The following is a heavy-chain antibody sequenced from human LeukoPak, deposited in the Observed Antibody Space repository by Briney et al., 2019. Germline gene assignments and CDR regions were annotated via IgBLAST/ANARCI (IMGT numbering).Heavy chain of an antibody. Sequence: SETLSLTCTVSGGSISSYYWSWIRQPAGKGLEWIGRIYTSGSTNYNPSLKSRVTISVDTSKNQFSLKLSSVTAADTAVYYCARHGGGVTNDAFDIWGQGTMVTVSS. CDR3: ARHGGGVTNDAFDI. CDR1: GGSISSYY. CDR2: IYTSGST. J-gene: IGHJ3*02. D-gene: IGHD3-16*01. V-gene: IGHV4-4*07.